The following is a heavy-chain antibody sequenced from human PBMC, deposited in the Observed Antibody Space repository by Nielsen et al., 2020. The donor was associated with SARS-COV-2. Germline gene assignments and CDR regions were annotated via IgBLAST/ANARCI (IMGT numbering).Heavy chain of an antibody. CDR2: IGGSGRDT. Sequence: GESLKISCAASGFTFSNYAMTWVRQAPGKGLEWVSGIGGSGRDTYYANSVKGRFTISRDNAKNTLFLQMNSLRGEDTAVYYCARADYYDSSGAFDIWGQGTLVTVSS. V-gene: IGHV3-23*01. CDR1: GFTFSNYA. D-gene: IGHD3-22*01. J-gene: IGHJ3*02. CDR3: ARADYYDSSGAFDI.